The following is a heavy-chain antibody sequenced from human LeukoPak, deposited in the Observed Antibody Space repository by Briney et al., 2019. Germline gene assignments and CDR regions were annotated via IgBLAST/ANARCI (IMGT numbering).Heavy chain of an antibody. D-gene: IGHD6-19*01. CDR3: ARGPVAGTIDY. V-gene: IGHV3-11*01. Sequence: GGSLRLSCAASGFTFSDYYMSWIRQAPGKGLEWVSRITGSGTTTYYADSVKGRFTISRDNAKNTLYLQMNSLRAEDTAVYYCARGPVAGTIDYWGQGTLVTVSS. CDR2: ITGSGTTT. CDR1: GFTFSDYY. J-gene: IGHJ4*02.